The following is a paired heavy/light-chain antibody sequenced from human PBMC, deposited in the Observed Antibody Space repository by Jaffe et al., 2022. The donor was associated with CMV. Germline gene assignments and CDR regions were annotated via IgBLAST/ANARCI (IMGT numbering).Heavy chain of an antibody. CDR1: GFTFSSYS. D-gene: IGHD2-2*01. CDR2: ISSSSSYI. J-gene: IGHJ6*03. V-gene: IGHV3-21*01. CDR3: ARGWDIVVVPAANSMWYMDV. Sequence: EVQLVESGGGLVKPGGSLRLSCAASGFTFSSYSMNWVRQAPGKGLEWVSSISSSSSYIYYADSVKGRFTISRDNAKNSLYLQMNSLRAEDTAVYYCARGWDIVVVPAANSMWYMDVWGKGTTVTVSS.
Light chain of an antibody. CDR1: QSVSSSY. Sequence: EIVLTQSPGTLSLSPGERATLSCRASQSVSSSYLAWYQQKPGQAPRLLIYGASSRATGIPDRFSGSGSGTDFTLTISRLEPEDFAVYYCQQYGSSPFFGPGTKVDIK. J-gene: IGKJ3*01. V-gene: IGKV3-20*01. CDR3: QQYGSSPF. CDR2: GAS.